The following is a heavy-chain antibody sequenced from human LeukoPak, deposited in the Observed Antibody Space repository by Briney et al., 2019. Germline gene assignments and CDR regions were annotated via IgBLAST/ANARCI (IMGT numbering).Heavy chain of an antibody. CDR1: GVTFSSYG. V-gene: IGHV3-48*01. J-gene: IGHJ3*02. CDR2: ISSSSSTI. Sequence: PGGSLRLSCAASGVTFSSYGMNWVRQAPGKGLEWVSYISSSSSTIYYADSVKGRFTISRDNAKNSLYLQMNSLRAEDTAVYYCARVGSIPNPDIWGQGTMVTVSS. CDR3: ARVGSIPNPDI.